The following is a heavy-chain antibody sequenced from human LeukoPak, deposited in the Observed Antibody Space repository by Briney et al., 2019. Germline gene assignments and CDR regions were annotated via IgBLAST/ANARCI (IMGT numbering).Heavy chain of an antibody. V-gene: IGHV3-23*01. CDR3: ATTRGSGWPSSLDY. CDR2: ISGSVGST. CDR1: GFTFSSYA. D-gene: IGHD6-19*01. J-gene: IGHJ4*02. Sequence: GGSLRLSCAVAGFTFSSYAMSWVRQAPGEGLEWLSAISGSVGSTYYADSVKGRFTISRDNSKNSLYLQMNSLRAAATAVYACATTRGSGWPSSLDYWGQGNLVTVTS.